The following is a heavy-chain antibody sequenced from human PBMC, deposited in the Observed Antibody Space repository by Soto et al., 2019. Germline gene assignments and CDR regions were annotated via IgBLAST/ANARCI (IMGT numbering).Heavy chain of an antibody. CDR2: IIPIFGTA. CDR3: ARDQVTMVRGVMTGWFDP. V-gene: IGHV1-69*06. D-gene: IGHD3-10*01. J-gene: IGHJ5*02. Sequence: QVQLVQSGAEVKKPGSSVKVSYKASGGTFSSYAISWVRQAPGHGLEWMGGIIPIFGTANYAQKFQGRVTITADKSTSTAYMELSSLRSEDTAVYYCARDQVTMVRGVMTGWFDPWGQGTLVTVSS. CDR1: GGTFSSYA.